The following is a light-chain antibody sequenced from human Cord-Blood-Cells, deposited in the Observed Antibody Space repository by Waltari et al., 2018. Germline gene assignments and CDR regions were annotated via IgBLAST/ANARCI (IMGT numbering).Light chain of an antibody. CDR2: AAS. J-gene: IGKJ3*01. CDR3: QQSYSTLIFT. CDR1: QSISSY. Sequence: DIQMTQSPSSLSSSVGDRVTITCRASQSISSYLNWYQQKPGKAPKLLIYAASSLQSGVPSRFSGSGSGTDFTLTISSLQPEDFATYYCQQSYSTLIFTSGPGTKVDIK. V-gene: IGKV1-39*01.